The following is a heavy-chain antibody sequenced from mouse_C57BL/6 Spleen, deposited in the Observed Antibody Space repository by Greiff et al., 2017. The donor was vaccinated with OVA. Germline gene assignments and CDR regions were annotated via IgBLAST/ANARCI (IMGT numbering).Heavy chain of an antibody. Sequence: EVQLVESGGGLVKPGGSLKLSCAASGFTFSDYGMHWVRQAPEKGLEWVAYISSGSSTIYYADTVKGRYTISRDNAKNTLFLQMTSLRSEDTAMYYCAGAGDYYDSSYVGYAMDYWGQGTSVTVAS. D-gene: IGHD1-1*01. CDR2: ISSGSSTI. CDR3: AGAGDYYDSSYVGYAMDY. CDR1: GFTFSDYG. V-gene: IGHV5-17*01. J-gene: IGHJ4*01.